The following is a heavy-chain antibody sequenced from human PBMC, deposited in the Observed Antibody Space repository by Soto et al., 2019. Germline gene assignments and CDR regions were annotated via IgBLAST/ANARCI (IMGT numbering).Heavy chain of an antibody. CDR2: INPNSGGT. J-gene: IGHJ4*02. Sequence: GASVKVSCKASGYTFTGYYMHWVRQAPGQGLEWMGWINPNSGGTNYAQKFQGRVTMTRDTSISTAYMELSRLRSDDTAVYYCARVTLSIAAAGSFDYWGQGTLVTVSS. CDR1: GYTFTGYY. CDR3: ARVTLSIAAAGSFDY. V-gene: IGHV1-2*02. D-gene: IGHD6-13*01.